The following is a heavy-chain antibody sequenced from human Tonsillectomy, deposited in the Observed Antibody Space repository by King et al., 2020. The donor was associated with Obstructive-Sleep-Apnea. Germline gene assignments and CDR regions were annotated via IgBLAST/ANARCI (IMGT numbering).Heavy chain of an antibody. Sequence: VQLVESGGGVVQPGRSLRLSCAASGFTFSNFGMPWVRQAPGKGLEWVAFVRYDGNNKYYADSVKGRLTISRDNSKNTLYLQMNSLRAEDTAVYYCAKEPVDTAMVRTFYYGLDVWGQGTTVTVSS. CDR1: GFTFSNFG. J-gene: IGHJ6*02. CDR2: VRYDGNNK. V-gene: IGHV3-30*02. D-gene: IGHD5-18*01. CDR3: AKEPVDTAMVRTFYYGLDV.